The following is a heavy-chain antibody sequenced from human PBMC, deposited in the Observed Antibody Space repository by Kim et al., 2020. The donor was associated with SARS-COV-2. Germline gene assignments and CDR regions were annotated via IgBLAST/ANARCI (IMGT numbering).Heavy chain of an antibody. CDR3: ARLMYSSSWYFCY. D-gene: IGHD6-13*01. V-gene: IGHV3-7*03. J-gene: IGHJ4*02. CDR1: GFTFSSYW. CDR2: IKQDGSEK. Sequence: GGSLRLSCAASGFTFSSYWMSWVRQAPGKGLEWVANIKQDGSEKYYVDSVKGRFTISRDNAKNSLYLQMNSLRAEDTAVYYCARLMYSSSWYFCYWGQGTLVTVSS.